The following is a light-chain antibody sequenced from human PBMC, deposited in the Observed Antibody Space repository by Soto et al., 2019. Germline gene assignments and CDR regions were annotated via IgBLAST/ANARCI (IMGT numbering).Light chain of an antibody. CDR1: SSDVGTYNL. CDR2: EVS. CDR3: CSYAGSFHWV. J-gene: IGLJ3*02. V-gene: IGLV2-23*02. Sequence: QSALTQPASVSGSPGQSITISCTGTSSDVGTYNLVSWYQQHPGKAPKVMIYEVSKRPSGVSNRFSGSKSGNTASLTISGLQAEDEDDYYCCSYAGSFHWVFGGGTKVTVL.